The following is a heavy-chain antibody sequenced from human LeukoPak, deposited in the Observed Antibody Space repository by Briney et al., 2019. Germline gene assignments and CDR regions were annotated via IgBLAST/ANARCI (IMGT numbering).Heavy chain of an antibody. Sequence: AGGSLRLSCAASGFIVSGYHMDWVRQAPGKGLEWVGRTRDRDRNYRTQYAPSVEDRFSISRDESKNSVFLQMNSLHPEDTAVYYCARDGAEGDDSAFDVWGQGTMVTVSS. J-gene: IGHJ3*01. CDR2: TRDRDRNYRT. D-gene: IGHD2-21*01. V-gene: IGHV3-72*01. CDR1: GFIVSGYH. CDR3: ARDGAEGDDSAFDV.